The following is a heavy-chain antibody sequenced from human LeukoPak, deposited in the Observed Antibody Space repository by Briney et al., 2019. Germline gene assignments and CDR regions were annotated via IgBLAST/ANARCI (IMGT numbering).Heavy chain of an antibody. CDR3: AKALRTYYDFWSGYNFDY. V-gene: IGHV3-30*02. Sequence: GGSLRLSCAASGFTFSSYGMHWVRQAPGKGLEWVAFIRYDGSNKYYADSVKGRFTISRDNSENTLYLQMNSLRAEDTAVYYCAKALRTYYDFWSGYNFDYWGQGTLVTVSS. CDR1: GFTFSSYG. J-gene: IGHJ4*02. D-gene: IGHD3-3*01. CDR2: IRYDGSNK.